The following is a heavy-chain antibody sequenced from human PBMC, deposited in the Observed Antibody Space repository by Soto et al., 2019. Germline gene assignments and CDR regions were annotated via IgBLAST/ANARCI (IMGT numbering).Heavy chain of an antibody. CDR1: GFTFDNYA. CDR3: TKGITVVVPDAFDS. Sequence: GGSLRLSCAAPGFTFDNYAMTWVRRAPGKGLEWVSGISGAGLATYSADSVKGRFTISRDNSKSTLYLQMNSLRAEDTAVYYCTKGITVVVPDAFDSWG. D-gene: IGHD2-2*01. J-gene: IGHJ3*01. V-gene: IGHV3-23*01. CDR2: ISGAGLAT.